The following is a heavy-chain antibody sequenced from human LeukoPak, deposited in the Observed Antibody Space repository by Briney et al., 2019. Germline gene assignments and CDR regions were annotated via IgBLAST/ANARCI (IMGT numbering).Heavy chain of an antibody. CDR2: ISSSSSTI. CDR3: ARDLVEQEQYYYYMDV. D-gene: IGHD1/OR15-1a*01. J-gene: IGHJ6*03. CDR1: GFTFSSYS. Sequence: PGGSLRLSCAASGFTFSSYSMNWVRQAPGKGLEWVSYISSSSSTIYYADSVKGRFTISRDNAKNSLYLQMNSLRAEDTAVYYRARDLVEQEQYYYYMDVWGKGTTVTVSS. V-gene: IGHV3-48*04.